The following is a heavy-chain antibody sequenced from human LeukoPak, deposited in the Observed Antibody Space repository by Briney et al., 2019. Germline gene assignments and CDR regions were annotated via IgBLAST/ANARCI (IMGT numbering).Heavy chain of an antibody. V-gene: IGHV3-23*01. Sequence: GGSLRPSCAASGFTFSSYAMSWVRQAPGKGLEWVSAISGSGGSTYYADSVKGRFTISRDNSKNTLYLQMNSLRAEDTAVYYCANFGSGSYPKNFDYWGQGTLVTVSS. CDR2: ISGSGGST. D-gene: IGHD3-10*01. CDR1: GFTFSSYA. J-gene: IGHJ4*02. CDR3: ANFGSGSYPKNFDY.